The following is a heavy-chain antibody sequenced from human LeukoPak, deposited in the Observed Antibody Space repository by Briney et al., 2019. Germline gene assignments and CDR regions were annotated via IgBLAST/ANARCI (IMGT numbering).Heavy chain of an antibody. J-gene: IGHJ4*02. Sequence: GGSLRLPCAASGFTFSSYGMHWVRQAPGKGLEWMAIIWYDGSNKQYADSVKGRFTISRDDSKNTLYLQMNSLTVEDTALYYCAREASGYYPDFWGQGTLVTVSS. D-gene: IGHD3-3*01. CDR1: GFTFSSYG. CDR3: AREASGYYPDF. V-gene: IGHV3-33*01. CDR2: IWYDGSNK.